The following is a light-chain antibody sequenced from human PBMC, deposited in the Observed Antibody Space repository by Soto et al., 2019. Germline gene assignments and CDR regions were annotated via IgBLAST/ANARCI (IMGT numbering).Light chain of an antibody. Sequence: QSALTQPASVSGSPGQSITISCTGTSSDVGNYNHFSWYQHHPGKPPKLMICDVTNRPSGVSNRFSGSRSGNTASLTISGLRSEDEAYYYCSSYTSSSTYVFGTGTKLTVL. V-gene: IGLV2-14*01. J-gene: IGLJ1*01. CDR3: SSYTSSSTYV. CDR1: SSDVGNYNH. CDR2: DVT.